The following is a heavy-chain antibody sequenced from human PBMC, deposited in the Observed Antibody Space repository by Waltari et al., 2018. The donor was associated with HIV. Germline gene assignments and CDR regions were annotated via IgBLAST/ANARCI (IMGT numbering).Heavy chain of an antibody. V-gene: IGHV1-46*03. J-gene: IGHJ4*02. CDR2: INPRGYPT. D-gene: IGHD2-8*01. CDR3: SRADGVTPHEFDF. CDR1: GYSFTRNF. Sequence: QVQLVQSGAEVKKPGASVKVSCKASGYSFTRNFMQWVRQAPGEGLEWMGVINPRGYPTSYAPGFQGRITLTSDTSTSTVYMELSSLRSEDTAVYYCSRADGVTPHEFDFWGQGTLVTVSS.